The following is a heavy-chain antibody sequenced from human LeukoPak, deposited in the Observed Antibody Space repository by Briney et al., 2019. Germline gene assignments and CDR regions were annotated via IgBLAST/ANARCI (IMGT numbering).Heavy chain of an antibody. Sequence: GGSLRLSCAASGLTFSSDPMNWVRQAPGKGLEWVSYISSSSGTIYYADSVKGRFTISRDNAKNPLYLQMNSLRDEDTAVYYCAREGRAANFDYWGQGTLVTVSS. J-gene: IGHJ4*02. CDR2: ISSSSGTI. V-gene: IGHV3-48*02. CDR3: AREGRAANFDY. CDR1: GLTFSSDP. D-gene: IGHD6-13*01.